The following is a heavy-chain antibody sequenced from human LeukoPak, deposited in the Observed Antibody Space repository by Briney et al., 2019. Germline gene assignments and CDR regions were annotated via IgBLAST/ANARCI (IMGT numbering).Heavy chain of an antibody. V-gene: IGHV3-23*01. CDR1: GFTFSSYA. CDR2: ISGSGGST. D-gene: IGHD6-13*01. CDR3: AAASAFSSSWRS. Sequence: QPGGSLRLSCAASGFTFSSYAMSWVRQAPGKGLEWVSAISGSGGSTYYADSVKGRFTISRDNSKKSLFLQMNSLRAEDTAVYYCAAASAFSSSWRSWGQGTVVTVSS. J-gene: IGHJ5*02.